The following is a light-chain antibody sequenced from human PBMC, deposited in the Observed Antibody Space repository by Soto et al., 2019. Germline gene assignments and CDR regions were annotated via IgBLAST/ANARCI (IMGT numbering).Light chain of an antibody. CDR2: GAS. J-gene: IGKJ4*01. CDR3: QQYNNWPGLT. CDR1: QSVNSN. Sequence: EIVMTQCPSTLSVGAVDRSTLSCSASQSVNSNLAWYQQKPRQAPRLLIYGASTRATGIPARFSGSGSGTEFTLTISGLQSEDFAVFYCQQYNNWPGLTFGGGTKVDTK. V-gene: IGKV3-15*01.